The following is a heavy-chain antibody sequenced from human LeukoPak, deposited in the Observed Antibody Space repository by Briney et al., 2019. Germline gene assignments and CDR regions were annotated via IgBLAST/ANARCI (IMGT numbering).Heavy chain of an antibody. J-gene: IGHJ4*02. CDR2: INNDGSDS. D-gene: IGHD2-2*01. CDR1: GFTFSRYW. Sequence: GGSLRLSCTASGFTFSRYWIHWVRQAPGKGLVCVSHINNDGSDSRYADSVKGRFTVSRDNPQNTLYLQMNSLRVEDTAVYYCAKGVSVVVPATRVPDYWGQGALVTVSS. CDR3: AKGVSVVVPATRVPDY. V-gene: IGHV3-74*01.